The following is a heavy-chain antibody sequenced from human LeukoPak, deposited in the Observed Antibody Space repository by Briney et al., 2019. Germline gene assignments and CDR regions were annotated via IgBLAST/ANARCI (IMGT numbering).Heavy chain of an antibody. CDR1: GGSISSSSYY. D-gene: IGHD6-13*01. V-gene: IGHV4-39*01. CDR3: ARQYPPGSWTYYFDY. CDR2: IYYSGST. J-gene: IGHJ4*02. Sequence: NPSETLSLTCTVSGGSISSSSYYWGWIRQPPGKGLEWIGSIYYSGSTYYNPSLKSRVTISVDTSKNQFSLKLSSVTAPDTAVYYCARQYPPGSWTYYFDYWGQGTLVTVSS.